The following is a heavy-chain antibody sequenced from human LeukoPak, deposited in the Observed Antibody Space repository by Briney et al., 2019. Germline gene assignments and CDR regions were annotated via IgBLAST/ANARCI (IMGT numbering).Heavy chain of an antibody. CDR1: GFTFSSYA. J-gene: IGHJ4*02. D-gene: IGHD3-10*01. Sequence: QPEGSLRLSCAASGFTFSSYAMSWVRQAPGKGLEWVSVNSGSGGSTYYADSVKGRFTISRDNSKKTLYLQMNSLRAEDTAVYYCAKDASSVTRVREVIDYWGQGTLVTVSS. V-gene: IGHV3-23*01. CDR3: AKDASSVTRVREVIDY. CDR2: NSGSGGST.